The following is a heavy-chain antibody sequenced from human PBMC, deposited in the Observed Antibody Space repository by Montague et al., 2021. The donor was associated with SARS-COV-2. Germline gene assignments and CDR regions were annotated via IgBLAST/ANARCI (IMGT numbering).Heavy chain of an antibody. Sequence: SETLSLTCTVSGGSISSSSYYWGWIRQPPEKGLEWIGSIYYSGSTCYNPSLKSRVTISVDTSKDQFSLKLSSVTAADTAVYYCARFPYYYDNWFDPWGQGTLVTVSS. CDR3: ARFPYYYDNWFDP. V-gene: IGHV4-39*07. D-gene: IGHD3-22*01. CDR1: GGSISSSSYY. J-gene: IGHJ5*02. CDR2: IYYSGST.